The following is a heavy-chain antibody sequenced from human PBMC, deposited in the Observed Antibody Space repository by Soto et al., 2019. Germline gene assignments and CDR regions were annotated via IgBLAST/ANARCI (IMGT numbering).Heavy chain of an antibody. J-gene: IGHJ4*02. CDR2: IFYSGST. V-gene: IGHV4-59*01. CDR1: GGSISSYY. CDR3: AREGSYYNSEFDY. Sequence: SETLSLTCTVSGGSISSYYWSWIRQPPGKGLEWIGYIFYSGSTNYNPSLKSRVTISVDTSKNQFSLKLSSVTAADTAVYYCAREGSYYNSEFDYWGQGTLVTVSS. D-gene: IGHD3-10*01.